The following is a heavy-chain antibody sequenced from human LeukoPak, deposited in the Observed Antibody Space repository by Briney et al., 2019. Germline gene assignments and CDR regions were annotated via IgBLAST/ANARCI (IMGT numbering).Heavy chain of an antibody. D-gene: IGHD3-22*01. CDR3: AKAARITMIVVASDAFDI. J-gene: IGHJ3*02. V-gene: IGHV3-30*18. CDR1: GFTFSSYG. CDR2: ISYDGSNK. Sequence: GGSLRLSCAASGFTFSSYGMHWVRQAPGKGREWVAVISYDGSNKYYADSVKGRFTISRDNSKNTLYLQMNSLRAEDTAVYYCAKAARITMIVVASDAFDIWGQGTMVTVSS.